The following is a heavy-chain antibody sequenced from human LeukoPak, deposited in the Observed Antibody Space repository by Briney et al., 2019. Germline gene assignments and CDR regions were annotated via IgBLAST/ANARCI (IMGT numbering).Heavy chain of an antibody. V-gene: IGHV3-74*01. CDR1: GFTFSSYW. Sequence: PGGSLRLSCAASGFTFSSYWMHWVRQTPGKGLAWVSLIYSDVSGPTYADSVKGRFTIPRDNSKNTLYLQMNSLRAEDTAVYYCARDSIAVTGDFDFWGQGTLGTVSS. D-gene: IGHD6-19*01. CDR3: ARDSIAVTGDFDF. J-gene: IGHJ4*02. CDR2: IYSDVSGP.